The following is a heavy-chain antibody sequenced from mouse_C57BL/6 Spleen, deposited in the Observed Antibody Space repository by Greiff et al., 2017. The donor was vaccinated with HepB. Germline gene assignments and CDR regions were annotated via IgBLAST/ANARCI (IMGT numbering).Heavy chain of an antibody. CDR3: ARLRRKPYWYFDV. CDR2: IDPSDSET. CDR1: GYTFTSYW. J-gene: IGHJ1*03. D-gene: IGHD2-12*01. V-gene: IGHV1-52*01. Sequence: VKLQQPGAELVRPGSSVKLSCKASGYTFTSYWMHWVKQRPIQGLEWIGNIDPSDSETHYNQKFKDKATLTVDKSSSTAYMQLSSLTSEDSAVYYCARLRRKPYWYFDVWGTGTTVTVSS.